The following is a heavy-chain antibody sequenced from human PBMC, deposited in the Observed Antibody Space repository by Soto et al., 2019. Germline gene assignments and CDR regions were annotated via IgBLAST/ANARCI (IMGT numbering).Heavy chain of an antibody. V-gene: IGHV3-23*01. J-gene: IGHJ4*02. D-gene: IGHD2-8*01. CDR1: GFTFSSYA. CDR2: ISGSGTNT. Sequence: GVSLRLSCAASGFTFSSYAMTWVRQAPGKGLEWVSVISGSGTNTYYAGSVKGRVTISRDNSNNTLWLQMDRLRAEDTAIYYCAKGGTNDYSPLDFCGQGT. CDR3: AKGGTNDYSPLDF.